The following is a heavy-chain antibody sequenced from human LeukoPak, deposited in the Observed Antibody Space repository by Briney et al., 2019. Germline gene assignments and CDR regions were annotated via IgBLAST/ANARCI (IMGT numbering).Heavy chain of an antibody. CDR2: INHSGST. V-gene: IGHV4-34*01. Sequence: PSETLSLTCAVYGGSFSGYYWSWIRQPPGKGLEWIGEINHSGSTNYNPSLKSRVTISVDTSKNQFSLKLSSVTAADTAVYYCARETGYLVEYWGQGTLVTVSS. CDR1: GGSFSGYY. D-gene: IGHD5-18*01. J-gene: IGHJ4*02. CDR3: ARETGYLVEY.